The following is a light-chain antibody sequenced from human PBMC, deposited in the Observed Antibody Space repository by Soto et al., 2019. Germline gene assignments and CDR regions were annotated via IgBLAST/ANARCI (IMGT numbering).Light chain of an antibody. V-gene: IGLV8-61*01. CDR1: SGSVSANYY. Sequence: QPVVTQEASLSVSPGTTVTLTCGLSSGSVSANYYPSWYQQTPGQPPRTLIYNTNTRSSGVPDRFSGSILGNKAALTITGAQADDESDYYCVLYMGSGIWVFGGGTQLTVL. CDR2: NTN. J-gene: IGLJ3*02. CDR3: VLYMGSGIWV.